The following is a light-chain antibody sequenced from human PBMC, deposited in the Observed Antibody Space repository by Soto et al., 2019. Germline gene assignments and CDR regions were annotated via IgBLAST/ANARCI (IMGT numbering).Light chain of an antibody. J-gene: IGKJ1*01. CDR2: DAS. V-gene: IGKV3-11*01. CDR1: QSVRSY. Sequence: EIVLTQSPATLSLSPGEGATLSCRASQSVRSYLAWFQQKLGQPPRLLIYDASKRATGIPARFSGSGSGTDFTLTINSLEPDDFAVYYCQQRSHWPRTFGQGTKVDIK. CDR3: QQRSHWPRT.